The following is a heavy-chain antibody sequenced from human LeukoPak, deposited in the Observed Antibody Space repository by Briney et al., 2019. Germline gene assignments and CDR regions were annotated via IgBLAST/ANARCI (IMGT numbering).Heavy chain of an antibody. J-gene: IGHJ4*02. CDR3: GSSAPRIVAASTGISD. CDR1: GFTFSSYA. Sequence: PGGSLRLSCAVSGFTFSSYAMSWVRQAPGKGLEWVSVISSSGGSTYYSDSVNGRFTISRDNSKNTLYLQMNSPRDENTGVYNCGSSAPRIVAASTGISDWGQGTLVTVSS. D-gene: IGHD1-26*01. CDR2: ISSSGGST. V-gene: IGHV3-23*01.